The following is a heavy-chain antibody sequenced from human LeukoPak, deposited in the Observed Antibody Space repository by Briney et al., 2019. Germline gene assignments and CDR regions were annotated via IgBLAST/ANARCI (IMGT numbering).Heavy chain of an antibody. CDR2: ISSNGGST. J-gene: IGHJ4*02. V-gene: IGHV3-64*01. Sequence: PGGSLRLSCAASGFTFSSHAMHWVRHAPAKGLEYGSAISSNGGSTYYANSVKGRFTIYRDNSKNTLYLQMRSLRAEDMAVYYCARGSWNYYFDSWGQGTLVTVSS. D-gene: IGHD1-7*01. CDR3: ARGSWNYYFDS. CDR1: GFTFSSHA.